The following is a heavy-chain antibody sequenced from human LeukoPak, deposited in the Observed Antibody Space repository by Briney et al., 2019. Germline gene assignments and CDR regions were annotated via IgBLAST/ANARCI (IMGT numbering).Heavy chain of an antibody. CDR3: ARDVLANFDY. Sequence: GGSLRLSCAASGFTFSSYAMSWVRQAPGKGLEWVSAISGSGDSTYYADSVKGRFTISRDNSKNTLCLQMNSLRAEDTAVYYCARDVLANFDYWGQGTLVTVSS. J-gene: IGHJ4*02. V-gene: IGHV3-23*01. CDR2: ISGSGDST. D-gene: IGHD4/OR15-4a*01. CDR1: GFTFSSYA.